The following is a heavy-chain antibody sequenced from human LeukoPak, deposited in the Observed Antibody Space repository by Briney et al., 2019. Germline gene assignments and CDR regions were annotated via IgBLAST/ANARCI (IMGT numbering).Heavy chain of an antibody. V-gene: IGHV5-51*01. CDR2: IYPGDSDT. D-gene: IGHD6-19*01. CDR1: GYSFTSYW. CDR3: ARPTRSGWYSPPWQH. J-gene: IGHJ1*01. Sequence: GESLKISCKGSGYSFTSYWIGWVRQMPGKGLEWMGIIYPGDSDTRYSPSFQGQVTISADKSISTAYPQWSSLKASDTAMYYCARPTRSGWYSPPWQHWGQGTLVTVSS.